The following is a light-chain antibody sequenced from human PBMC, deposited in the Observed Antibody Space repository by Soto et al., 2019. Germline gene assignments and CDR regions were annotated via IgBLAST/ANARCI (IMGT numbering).Light chain of an antibody. CDR1: QTIYSN. J-gene: IGKJ1*01. CDR2: RAS. CDR3: QQHQNLWT. Sequence: IGMTQSPATLSVSPGERATLSCRASQTIYSNVAWYQQRPGQPPRLLIYRASSRATGIPARFSGSGSGTEFTLTINSLQSEDFAVYYCQQHQNLWTFGQGTKVDIK. V-gene: IGKV3-15*01.